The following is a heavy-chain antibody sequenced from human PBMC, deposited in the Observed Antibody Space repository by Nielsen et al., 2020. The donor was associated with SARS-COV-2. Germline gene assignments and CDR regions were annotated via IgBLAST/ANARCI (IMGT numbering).Heavy chain of an antibody. Sequence: SLKISCAASGFTFDDYAMHWVRQAPGKGLEWVSGISWNSGSIGYADSVKGRFTISRDNAKNSLYLQMNSLRAEDTAVYYCAKQGGGYCSGGSCYSGYFDYWGQGTLVTVSS. D-gene: IGHD2-15*01. CDR2: ISWNSGSI. CDR3: AKQGGGYCSGGSCYSGYFDY. V-gene: IGHV3-9*01. CDR1: GFTFDDYA. J-gene: IGHJ4*02.